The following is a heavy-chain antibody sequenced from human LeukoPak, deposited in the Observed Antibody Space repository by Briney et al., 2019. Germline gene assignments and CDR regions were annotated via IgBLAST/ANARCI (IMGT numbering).Heavy chain of an antibody. CDR3: ASLEVRAHYYYYMDV. CDR2: INHSGST. Sequence: PSETLSLTCAVYGGSCSGYYWSWIRQPPGKGLEWIGEINHSGSTNYNPSLKSRVTISVDTSKNQFSLKLSSVTAADTAVYYCASLEVRAHYYYYMDVWGKGTTVTVSS. J-gene: IGHJ6*03. CDR1: GGSCSGYY. V-gene: IGHV4-34*01.